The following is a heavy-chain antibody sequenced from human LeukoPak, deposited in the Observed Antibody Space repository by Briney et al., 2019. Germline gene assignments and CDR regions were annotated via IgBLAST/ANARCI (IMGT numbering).Heavy chain of an antibody. CDR1: GYTFTSYD. D-gene: IGHD6-6*01. CDR3: ARAVSSSGNTFDY. Sequence: ASVKVSCKASGYTFTSYDINWVRQATGQGLEWMGWMNPNSGNTGYAQKFQGRVTITRNTSISTAYMELSSLRSEDTAVYYCARAVSSSGNTFDYWGQGTLVTVSS. V-gene: IGHV1-8*03. J-gene: IGHJ4*02. CDR2: MNPNSGNT.